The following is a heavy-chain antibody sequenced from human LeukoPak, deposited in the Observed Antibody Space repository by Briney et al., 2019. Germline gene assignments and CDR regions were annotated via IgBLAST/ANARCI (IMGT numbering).Heavy chain of an antibody. D-gene: IGHD6-13*01. V-gene: IGHV3-7*03. J-gene: IGHJ5*02. CDR2: IKQDGIEK. Sequence: GGSLRLPCAASGFTLSNHWMIWVRQAPGKGLECVANIKQDGIEKYYLDSVKGRFTISRDNAKNSVYLQMNSLRAEDTAVYYCAKDDAAGTPNWFDPWGQGTLVTVSS. CDR1: GFTLSNHW. CDR3: AKDDAAGTPNWFDP.